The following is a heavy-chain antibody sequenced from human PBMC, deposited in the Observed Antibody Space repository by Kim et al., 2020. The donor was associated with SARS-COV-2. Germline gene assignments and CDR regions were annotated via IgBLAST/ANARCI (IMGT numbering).Heavy chain of an antibody. CDR1: GGSISSGGYY. CDR3: ARELSVGATNWFDP. J-gene: IGHJ5*02. CDR2: IYYSGST. Sequence: SETLSLTCTVSGGSISSGGYYWSWIRQHPGKGLEWIGYIYYSGSTYYNPSLKSRVTISVDTSKNQFSLKLSSVTAADTAVYYCARELSVGATNWFDPWGQGTLVTVSS. D-gene: IGHD1-26*01. V-gene: IGHV4-31*03.